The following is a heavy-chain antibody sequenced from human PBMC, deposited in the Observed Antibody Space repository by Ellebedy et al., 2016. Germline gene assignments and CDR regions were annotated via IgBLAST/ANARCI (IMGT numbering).Heavy chain of an antibody. CDR1: GGSFSGYY. CDR2: INHSGST. V-gene: IGHV4-34*01. CDR3: ASLQRGSTVTTYVNWFDP. J-gene: IGHJ5*02. D-gene: IGHD4-17*01. Sequence: SETLSLXXAVYGGSFSGYYWSWIRQPPGKGLEWIGEINHSGSTNYNPSLKSRVTISVDTSKNQFSLKLSSVTAADTAVYYCASLQRGSTVTTYVNWFDPWGQGTLVTVSS.